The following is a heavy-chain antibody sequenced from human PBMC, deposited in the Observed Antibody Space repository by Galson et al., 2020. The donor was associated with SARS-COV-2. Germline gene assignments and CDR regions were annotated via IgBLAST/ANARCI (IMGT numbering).Heavy chain of an antibody. CDR1: GFTFSRHG. D-gene: IGHD2-21*02. J-gene: IGHJ4*02. V-gene: IGHV3-30*18. Sequence: GESLKISCAASGFTFSRHGIHWVRQPPGKGLEWVAVISYNGKTKYYADSVKGRFTISRDNSENTVYLEMNSLRAEDTAVYYCAKEYCGGDCSSDYFDYWGQGTLVTVSS. CDR2: ISYNGKTK. CDR3: AKEYCGGDCSSDYFDY.